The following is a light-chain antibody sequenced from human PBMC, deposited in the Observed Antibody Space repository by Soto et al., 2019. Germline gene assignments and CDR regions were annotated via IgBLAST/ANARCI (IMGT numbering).Light chain of an antibody. Sequence: DIQMTQSPPSLSASVGDRVTITCRASETITDYLNWYQVKPGKAPKLLIYSASLLQPGVPSRFRGSGYGTDFTLILSGLQLEDSAKYYCQQNFSPFVTFGAVARV. V-gene: IGKV1-39*01. CDR2: SAS. CDR1: ETITDY. J-gene: IGKJ4*01. CDR3: QQNFSPFVT.